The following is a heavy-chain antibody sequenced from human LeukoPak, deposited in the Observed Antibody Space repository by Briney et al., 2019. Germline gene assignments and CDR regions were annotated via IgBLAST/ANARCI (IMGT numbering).Heavy chain of an antibody. CDR2: ISSSSSYT. CDR3: AAGTAADY. Sequence: GGSLRLSCVVSGIPFSDFYMNWIRQAPGKGLEWMSYISSSSSYTDYAESVKGRFTISRDNAKSALYLQMNDLRVDDTALYYCAAGTAADYWGQGTLVLVSS. J-gene: IGHJ4*02. V-gene: IGHV3-11*03. CDR1: GIPFSDFY. D-gene: IGHD6-13*01.